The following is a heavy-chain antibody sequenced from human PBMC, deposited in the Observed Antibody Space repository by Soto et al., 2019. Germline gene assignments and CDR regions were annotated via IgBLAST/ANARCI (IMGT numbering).Heavy chain of an antibody. J-gene: IGHJ6*02. CDR1: GFTFSSYA. V-gene: IGHV3-23*01. D-gene: IGHD5-18*01. CDR2: ISGSGGST. Sequence: GSLRLSCAASGFTFSSYAMSWVRQAPGKGLEWVSAISGSGGSTYYADSVKGRFTISRDNSKNTLYLQMNSLRAEDTAVYYCAEPLGYSLVGYYYYYGMDVWGRGTTVTVSS. CDR3: AEPLGYSLVGYYYYYGMDV.